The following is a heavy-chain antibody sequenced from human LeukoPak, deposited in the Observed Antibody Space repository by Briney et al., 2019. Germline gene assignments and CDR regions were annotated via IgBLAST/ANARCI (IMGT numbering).Heavy chain of an antibody. D-gene: IGHD2-15*01. V-gene: IGHV3-11*01. CDR3: ARDLKESGVAAQC. Sequence: GGSLRLSCAASGFTFSDYYMSWIRQAPGKGLEWVSYISSSGSTIYYADSVMGRFTISRDNAKNSLYLQMNSLRAEDTAVYYCARDLKESGVAAQCWGQGTLVTVSS. J-gene: IGHJ4*02. CDR1: GFTFSDYY. CDR2: ISSSGSTI.